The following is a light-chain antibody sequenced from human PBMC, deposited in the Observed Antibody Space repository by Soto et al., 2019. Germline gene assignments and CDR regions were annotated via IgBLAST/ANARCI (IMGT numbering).Light chain of an antibody. J-gene: IGKJ1*01. Sequence: DSAPLARLSSQSVSSYLAWYQQKPGQAPRLLIFGASTRATGIPARFSGSGSGTEFTLTISILQSEDFAVYYCQQYNISPRTFGQGTNVDI. CDR3: QQYNISPRT. V-gene: IGKV3-15*01. CDR2: GAS. CDR1: QSVSSY.